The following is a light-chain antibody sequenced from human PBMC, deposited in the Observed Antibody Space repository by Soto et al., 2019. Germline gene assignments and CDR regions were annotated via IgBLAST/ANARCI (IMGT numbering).Light chain of an antibody. Sequence: QPVLTQPPSASGTPGQRVTISCSGSSSNIGSNTVNWYQQLPGTAPKLLIYNNNQRPSGVPDRFSGSKSGTSASLAISGLQSEDEADYYCAAWDDSLNSLVFGTGTKLTVL. CDR1: SSNIGSNT. CDR2: NNN. CDR3: AAWDDSLNSLV. V-gene: IGLV1-44*01. J-gene: IGLJ1*01.